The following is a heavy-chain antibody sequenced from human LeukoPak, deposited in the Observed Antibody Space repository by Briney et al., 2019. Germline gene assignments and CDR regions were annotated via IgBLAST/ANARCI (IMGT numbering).Heavy chain of an antibody. Sequence: SETLSLTCTVSGGSISTHYWNWIRQPPGKGLEWIGYIYHSGSTNYNPSLQSRVTISVDTSKNQFSLNLNSVTATDTAVYYCARGGAARLHFQNWGQGTLVTVSS. D-gene: IGHD6-6*01. J-gene: IGHJ1*01. CDR1: GGSISTHY. CDR3: ARGGAARLHFQN. V-gene: IGHV4-59*11. CDR2: IYHSGST.